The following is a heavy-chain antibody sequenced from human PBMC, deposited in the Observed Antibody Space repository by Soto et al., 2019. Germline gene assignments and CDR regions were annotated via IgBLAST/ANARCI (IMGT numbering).Heavy chain of an antibody. D-gene: IGHD2-2*01. J-gene: IGHJ4*02. Sequence: GASVKVSCKASGYTFTSYAMHWVRQAPGQRLEWMGWINAGNGNTKYSQKFQGRVTITRDTSASTAYMELNSLRAEDTAVYYCAREDSIIIPSVSDFWGQGTLVTVSS. CDR1: GYTFTSYA. CDR3: AREDSIIIPSVSDF. CDR2: INAGNGNT. V-gene: IGHV1-3*01.